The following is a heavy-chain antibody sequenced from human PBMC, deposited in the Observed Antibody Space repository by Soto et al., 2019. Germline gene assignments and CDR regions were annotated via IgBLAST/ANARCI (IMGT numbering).Heavy chain of an antibody. D-gene: IGHD3-3*01. CDR2: ISYDGGNK. J-gene: IGHJ4*02. CDR1: GFTFSNYG. CDR3: AQGGALESINPYYFDY. Sequence: QVQLVESGGGVVQPGRSLRLSCAVSGFTFSNYGMHWVRQAPGKGLEWVAVISYDGGNKYYADSVKGRFTISRDNSMNTLYLHMNSLRAEDTAVYYCAQGGALESINPYYFDYWGQGTLVTVSS. V-gene: IGHV3-30*18.